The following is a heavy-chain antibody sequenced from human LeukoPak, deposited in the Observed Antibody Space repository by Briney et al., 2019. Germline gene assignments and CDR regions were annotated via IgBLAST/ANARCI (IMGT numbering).Heavy chain of an antibody. Sequence: SQTLSLTCAISGDSVSSNSAAWNWSRQSPSRGLEWLGRTYYRSKWYNDYAVSVKSRITINPDTSKNQFSLQLNSVTPEDTAVYYCAKDTYYYGSGSYYNGIDYWGQGTLVTVSS. V-gene: IGHV6-1*01. CDR3: AKDTYYYGSGSYYNGIDY. J-gene: IGHJ4*02. CDR1: GDSVSSNSAA. CDR2: TYYRSKWYN. D-gene: IGHD3-10*01.